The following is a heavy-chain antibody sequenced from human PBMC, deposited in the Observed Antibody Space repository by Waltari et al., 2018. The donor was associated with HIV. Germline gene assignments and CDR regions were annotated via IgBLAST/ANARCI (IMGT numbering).Heavy chain of an antibody. CDR1: GYTFTGYY. J-gene: IGHJ5*02. CDR2: INPNSGGT. CDR3: ASFVVVTAIPNNWFDP. D-gene: IGHD2-21*02. Sequence: QVQLVQSGAEVKKPGASVKVSCKASGYTFTGYYMHWVRQAPGQGLEWMGWINPNSGGTNYAQKFQGRVTMTRDTSISTAYMELSRLRSDDTAVYYCASFVVVTAIPNNWFDPWGQGTLVTVSS. V-gene: IGHV1-2*02.